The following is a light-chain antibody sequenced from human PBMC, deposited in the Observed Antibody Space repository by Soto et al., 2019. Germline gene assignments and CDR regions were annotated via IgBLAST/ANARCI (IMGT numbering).Light chain of an antibody. Sequence: AIQMTQSPSSLSASVGDRVNITCRASQDIRNDLGWYQQKPGKAPNLLIFAASRLQVGVPSRFSGSGSGTDFTLTISSLQPEDFATYFCLQNYNYPHTFGPGTKADI. CDR3: LQNYNYPHT. J-gene: IGKJ3*01. CDR2: AAS. CDR1: QDIRND. V-gene: IGKV1-6*01.